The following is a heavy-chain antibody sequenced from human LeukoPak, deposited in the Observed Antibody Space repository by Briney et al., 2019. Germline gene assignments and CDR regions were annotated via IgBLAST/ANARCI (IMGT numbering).Heavy chain of an antibody. CDR2: ISGSGGTT. CDR1: GFTFGDYS. Sequence: PGGSLRLSCAASGFTFGDYSMHWVRQGPGKGLEWVSTISGSGGTTYYADSVKGRFTISRDNSKNTLYLQMNSLRAEDTAVYYCARVITGNWHFDLWGRGTLVTVSS. D-gene: IGHD3-22*01. V-gene: IGHV3-23*01. J-gene: IGHJ2*01. CDR3: ARVITGNWHFDL.